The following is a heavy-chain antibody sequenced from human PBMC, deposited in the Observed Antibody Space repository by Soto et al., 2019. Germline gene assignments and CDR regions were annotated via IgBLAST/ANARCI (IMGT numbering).Heavy chain of an antibody. J-gene: IGHJ5*02. D-gene: IGHD3-22*01. CDR3: ARRDRSGFSYWLDT. CDR2: IYFSGTT. Sequence: SETLSLTCTVSGGSISSGDHYWIWIRQHPGKGLEWIGTIYFSGTTYYNPSLKSRVTISVDTSKNQFSLNLSSVTAADTAVYYCARRDRSGFSYWLDTWGQGTLVTVSS. CDR1: GGSISSGDHY. V-gene: IGHV4-31*03.